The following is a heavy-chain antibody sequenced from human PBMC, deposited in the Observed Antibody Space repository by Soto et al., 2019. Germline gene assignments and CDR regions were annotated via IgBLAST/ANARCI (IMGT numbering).Heavy chain of an antibody. CDR3: ASSRGRDGYHRGLDP. CDR1: GFTFSSYA. CDR2: ISYDGSNK. Sequence: PGGSLRLSCAASGFTFSSYAMHWVRQAPGKGLEWLAVISYDGSNKYYADSVKGRFTISRDNSKNTLYLQMNSLRAEDTAVYYCASSRGRDGYHRGLDPWGQGTLVTVSS. J-gene: IGHJ5*02. D-gene: IGHD5-12*01. V-gene: IGHV3-30-3*01.